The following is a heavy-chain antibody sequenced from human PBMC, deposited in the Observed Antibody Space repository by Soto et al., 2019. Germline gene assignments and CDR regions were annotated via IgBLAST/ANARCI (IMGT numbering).Heavy chain of an antibody. J-gene: IGHJ3*02. Sequence: GGSLSLSCAASGFTFSSYDMHWVRQATGKGLEWVSAIGTAGDTYYPGSVKGRFTISRENAKNSLYLQMNSLRAGDTAVYYCARAQGTRRDSSGYSNDAFDIWGQGAMVTVSS. CDR2: IGTAGDT. CDR1: GFTFSSYD. CDR3: ARAQGTRRDSSGYSNDAFDI. V-gene: IGHV3-13*01. D-gene: IGHD3-22*01.